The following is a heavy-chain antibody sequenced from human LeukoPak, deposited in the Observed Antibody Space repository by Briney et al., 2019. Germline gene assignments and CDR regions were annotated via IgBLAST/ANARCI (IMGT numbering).Heavy chain of an antibody. D-gene: IGHD3-9*01. CDR2: IYYSGST. Sequence: SETLSLTCTVSGYSISTSYYWGWIRQPPGKGLEWIGYIYYSGSTYYNPSLKSRVTISVDTSKNQFSLKLSSVTAADTAVYYCASRLRYFDSNFDYWGQGTLVTVSS. V-gene: IGHV4-59*06. CDR1: GYSISTSYY. CDR3: ASRLRYFDSNFDY. J-gene: IGHJ4*02.